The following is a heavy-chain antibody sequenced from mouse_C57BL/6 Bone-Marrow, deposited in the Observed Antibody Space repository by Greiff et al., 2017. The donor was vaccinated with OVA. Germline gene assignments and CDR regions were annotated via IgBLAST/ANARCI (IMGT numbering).Heavy chain of an antibody. CDR1: GFTIKDDY. CDR3: TFYYYGSRKDYAMDY. D-gene: IGHD1-1*01. CDR2: IDPENGDT. J-gene: IGHJ4*01. V-gene: IGHV14-4*01. Sequence: EVQLQQSGAELVRPGASVKLSCTASGFTIKDDYMHWVKQRPEQGLEWIGWIDPENGDTEYASKFQGKATITAATSSNTAYLQLSSLTSEDTAVYYCTFYYYGSRKDYAMDYWGQGTSVTVSS.